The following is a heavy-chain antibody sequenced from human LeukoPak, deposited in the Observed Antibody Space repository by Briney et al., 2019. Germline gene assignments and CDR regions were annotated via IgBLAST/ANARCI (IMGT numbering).Heavy chain of an antibody. CDR2: IRYQGNEK. Sequence: PGGSLRLSCAASGFTFNNYGMHWVRQAPGKGLEWVAFIRYQGNEKYYADSVKGRFTISRDDSKNTLYLEMNSLRPEDTAVYYCAIQLWLLSSFDYWGQGTLVTVSS. CDR3: AIQLWLLSSFDY. CDR1: GFTFNNYG. V-gene: IGHV3-30*02. J-gene: IGHJ4*02. D-gene: IGHD5-18*01.